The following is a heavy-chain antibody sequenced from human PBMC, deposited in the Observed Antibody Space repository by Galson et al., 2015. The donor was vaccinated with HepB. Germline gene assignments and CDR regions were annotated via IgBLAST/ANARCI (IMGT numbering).Heavy chain of an antibody. J-gene: IGHJ3*02. Sequence: LRLSCAASGFTFTDYGMSWVRQAPGEGLEWVSAISGNGRSTYYAESVQGRFTISRDNSKNTLNLQMNSLRAEDTAVYYCARDLRITLVLDAFDIWGQGTMVTVSS. CDR3: ARDLRITLVLDAFDI. V-gene: IGHV3-23*01. CDR1: GFTFTDYG. CDR2: ISGNGRST. D-gene: IGHD3-10*01.